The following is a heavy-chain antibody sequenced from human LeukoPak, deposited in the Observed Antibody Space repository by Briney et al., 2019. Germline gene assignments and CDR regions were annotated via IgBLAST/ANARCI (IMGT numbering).Heavy chain of an antibody. Sequence: GGSLRLSCAASEFTFSKYALHWVRQAPGKGLQWVAVISYDGNTIHYADSVKGRFIISRDTSKNTLYLQMNSLRAEDTAVYYCARSGGLQKFDYWGQGTLVTVSS. CDR3: ARSGGLQKFDY. J-gene: IGHJ4*02. V-gene: IGHV3-30-3*01. CDR2: ISYDGNTI. CDR1: EFTFSKYA. D-gene: IGHD4-11*01.